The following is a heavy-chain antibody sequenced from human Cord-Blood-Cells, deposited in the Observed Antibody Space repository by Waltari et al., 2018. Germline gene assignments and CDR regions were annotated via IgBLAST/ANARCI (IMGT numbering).Heavy chain of an antibody. CDR3: ATEKVISLMVQLGFDP. Sequence: QVQLVQSGAEVKKPGASVKVSCKVSGYTLTELSMHWVRQAPGKGLEWMGGFDPEDGETIYAQKFQGRVTRTEDTSTDTAYMELSSLRSEDTAVYYCATEKVISLMVQLGFDPWGQGTLVTVSS. J-gene: IGHJ5*02. V-gene: IGHV1-24*01. CDR2: FDPEDGET. CDR1: GYTLTELS. D-gene: IGHD3-10*01.